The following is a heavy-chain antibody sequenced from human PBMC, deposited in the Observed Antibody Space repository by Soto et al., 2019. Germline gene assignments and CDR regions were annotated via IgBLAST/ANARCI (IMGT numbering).Heavy chain of an antibody. CDR1: GGIFSTYA. D-gene: IGHD3-10*01. Sequence: QVQLVQSGAEVKKPGSSVKVSCKASGGIFSTYAISWLRQATGQGLEWMGGIIPIFGTQHYAQRFQGRVTITADESTSTAYMELSRLRSEDTAVYYCARDRDDYGSGNYYNRIDFWGQGTLVTVSS. J-gene: IGHJ4*02. CDR2: IIPIFGTQ. V-gene: IGHV1-69*01. CDR3: ARDRDDYGSGNYYNRIDF.